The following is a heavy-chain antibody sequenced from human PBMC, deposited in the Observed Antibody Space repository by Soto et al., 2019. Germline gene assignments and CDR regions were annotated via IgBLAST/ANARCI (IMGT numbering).Heavy chain of an antibody. Sequence: QITLKESGPTLVRPTQTLTLTCTFSGFSLTTSGVGVGWIRQPPGKAPEWLALIFWNDDRRYSPTLRNRITITKETSKNQVVLMMTNMDPVDTATYYCGHRRVGPGWIYGSPSYYWDYWGQGTLVTVSS. CDR1: GFSLTTSGVG. CDR2: IFWNDDR. CDR3: GHRRVGPGWIYGSPSYYWDY. V-gene: IGHV2-5*01. J-gene: IGHJ4*02. D-gene: IGHD3-10*01.